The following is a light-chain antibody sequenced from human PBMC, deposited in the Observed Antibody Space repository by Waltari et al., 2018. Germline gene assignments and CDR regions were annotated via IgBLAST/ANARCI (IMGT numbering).Light chain of an antibody. CDR1: QHIAGY. V-gene: IGKV1-8*01. J-gene: IGKJ4*01. Sequence: AIRMTQSPSSFPASTGDRVTITCRASQHIAGYLAWYQQKPGKAPKLLIYAASTLQSGVPSRFSGSGSGTYFTLTISCLQSEDFATYYCQQYYSDPLTFGGGTKVEIK. CDR3: QQYYSDPLT. CDR2: AAS.